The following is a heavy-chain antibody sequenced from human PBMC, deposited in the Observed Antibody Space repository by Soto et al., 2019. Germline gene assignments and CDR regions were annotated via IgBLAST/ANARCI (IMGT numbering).Heavy chain of an antibody. J-gene: IGHJ6*01. D-gene: IGHD2-2*01. CDR3: ATPLGYCSRCSHYKRYSQSTPAPSLGAGGSSPSSNYY. CDR1: GYSFTSYW. Sequence: PGESLKISCKGSGYSFTSYWIGWVRQMPGKGLEWMGIIYPGDSDTRYSPSFQGQVTISADKSISTAYLQWSSLKASDTAMYYCATPLGYCSRCSHYKRYSQSTPAPSLGAGGSSPSSNYY. CDR2: IYPGDSDT. V-gene: IGHV5-51*01.